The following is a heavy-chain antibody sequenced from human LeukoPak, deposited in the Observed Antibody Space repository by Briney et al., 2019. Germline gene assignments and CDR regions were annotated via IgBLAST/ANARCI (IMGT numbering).Heavy chain of an antibody. CDR3: ARSLSGSPRSGFFDY. CDR2: IDWDDDK. CDR1: GFSLSTSGMC. V-gene: IGHV2-70*11. J-gene: IGHJ4*02. Sequence: SGPTLVNPTQTLTLTCTFSGFSLSTSGMCVSWIRQPPGKALEWLARIDWDDDKYYSTSLKTRLTISKDTSKNQVVLTMTNMDPVDTATYYCARSLSGSPRSGFFDYWGQGTLVTVSS. D-gene: IGHD1-26*01.